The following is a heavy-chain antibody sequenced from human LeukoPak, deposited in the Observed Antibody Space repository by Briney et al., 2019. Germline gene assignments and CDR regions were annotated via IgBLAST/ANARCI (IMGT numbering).Heavy chain of an antibody. Sequence: SQTLSLTCAISGDSVSSNSAVWAWIRQSPSRGLEWLGRTYYRSMWYTDYAISVKSRISINPDTSKNQFSLQLNSVTPEDTAVYYCARDPGIAVAGTLGAFDIWGQGTVVTVSS. CDR3: ARDPGIAVAGTLGAFDI. CDR1: GDSVSSNSAV. D-gene: IGHD6-19*01. J-gene: IGHJ3*02. V-gene: IGHV6-1*01. CDR2: TYYRSMWYT.